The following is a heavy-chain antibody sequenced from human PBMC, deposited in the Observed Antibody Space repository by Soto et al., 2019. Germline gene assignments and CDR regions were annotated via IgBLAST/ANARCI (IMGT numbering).Heavy chain of an antibody. Sequence: QVQLQESGPGLVKPSETLSLTCTVSGGSVSSGSYYWSWIRQPPGKGLEWIGYMYYSGGTNQNPSLKIRVTISVDTSKNQFSLKLISMSAADTAVYYCAAGWNPRPLDYWGQGTLVTVSS. CDR3: AAGWNPRPLDY. J-gene: IGHJ4*02. D-gene: IGHD1-1*01. CDR1: GGSVSSGSYY. V-gene: IGHV4-61*01. CDR2: MYYSGGT.